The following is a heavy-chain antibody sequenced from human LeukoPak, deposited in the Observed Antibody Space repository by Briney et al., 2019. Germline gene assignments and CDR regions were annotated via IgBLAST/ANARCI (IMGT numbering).Heavy chain of an antibody. V-gene: IGHV3-30-3*01. CDR1: GFTFSSYA. J-gene: IGHJ6*02. CDR3: ARDLWYYGMDV. Sequence: GRSLRLSCAASGFTFSSYAMHWVRQAPGKGLEWVAVISYDGSNKYYADSVKGRFTISRDNSKNTLYLQMNSLRAEDTAVYYCARDLWYYGMDVWGQGTTVTVSS. CDR2: ISYDGSNK.